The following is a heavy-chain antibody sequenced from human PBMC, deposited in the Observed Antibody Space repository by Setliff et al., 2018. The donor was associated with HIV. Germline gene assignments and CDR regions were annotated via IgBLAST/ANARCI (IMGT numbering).Heavy chain of an antibody. CDR3: ARQGLTMNPGVPAPILYYFDY. J-gene: IGHJ4*02. D-gene: IGHD3-10*01. Sequence: PSETLSLTCTVSGGSIISSSYYWGWIRLPPGKGLEWIGSMYYRGTTYNNPSLKSRVTFSADTSKNQFSLNLNSVTATDTAVYFCARQGLTMNPGVPAPILYYFDYWGPGSLVTVSS. CDR2: MYYRGTT. CDR1: GGSIISSSYY. V-gene: IGHV4-39*01.